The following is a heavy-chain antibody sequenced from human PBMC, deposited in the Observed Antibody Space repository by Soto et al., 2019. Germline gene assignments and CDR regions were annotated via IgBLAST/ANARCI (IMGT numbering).Heavy chain of an antibody. CDR1: GFTFSSYW. J-gene: IGHJ4*02. CDR2: INSAGSST. D-gene: IGHD2-2*01. V-gene: IGHV3-74*01. CDR3: ARGSNIVVVPDASWSHDY. Sequence: GGSLRLSCAASGFTFSSYWMNWVRQAPGKGLVWVSRINSAGSSTTYADSVKGRFTISRDNAKNTLYLQVNSLRAEDTAVYYCARGSNIVVVPDASWSHDYWGQGTLVTVSS.